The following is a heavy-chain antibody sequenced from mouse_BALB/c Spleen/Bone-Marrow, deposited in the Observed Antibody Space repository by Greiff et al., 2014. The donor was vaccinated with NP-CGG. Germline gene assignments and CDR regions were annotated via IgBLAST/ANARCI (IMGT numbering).Heavy chain of an antibody. V-gene: IGHV2-9*02. D-gene: IGHD1-2*01. CDR1: GFPLTNYG. CDR3: ARITTATGAMDY. J-gene: IGHJ4*01. CDR2: IWADGSA. Sequence: VKVEESGPGLVAPSQSLSITCTVSGFPLTNYGVHWVRQPPGKGLEWLGVIWADGSANYNSALMSRLSISKDNSKSQVFFKMNSLQTDDTAMYYCARITTATGAMDYWGQGTSVTVSS.